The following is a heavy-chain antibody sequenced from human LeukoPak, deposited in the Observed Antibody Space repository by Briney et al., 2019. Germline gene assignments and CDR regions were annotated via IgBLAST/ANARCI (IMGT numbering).Heavy chain of an antibody. CDR3: ARGHSNGCLRGAFDI. V-gene: IGHV4-59*12. CDR1: GGSMSSYY. Sequence: AETLSLTCTLSGGSMSSYYWSWIRQPPGKGLEWIGYIYYSGSTNYNPSLKSRVTIPVDTSKNQFSLKLSSVIAADTAGYYCARGHSNGCLRGAFDIWGQGTMVSVSS. J-gene: IGHJ3*02. D-gene: IGHD6-19*01. CDR2: IYYSGST.